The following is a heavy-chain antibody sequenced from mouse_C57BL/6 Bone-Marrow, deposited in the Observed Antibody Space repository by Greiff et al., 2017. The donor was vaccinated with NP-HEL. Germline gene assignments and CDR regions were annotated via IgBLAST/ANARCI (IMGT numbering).Heavy chain of an antibody. J-gene: IGHJ3*01. V-gene: IGHV7-1*01. Sequence: EVQGVESGGGLVQSGRSLRLSCATSGFTFSDFYMEWVRQAPGKGLEWIAASRNKANDYTTEYSASVKGRFIVSRDTSQSILYLQMNALRAEDTAIYYCARDSKRAWFAYWGQGTLVTVSA. D-gene: IGHD2-5*01. CDR1: GFTFSDFY. CDR2: SRNKANDYTT. CDR3: ARDSKRAWFAY.